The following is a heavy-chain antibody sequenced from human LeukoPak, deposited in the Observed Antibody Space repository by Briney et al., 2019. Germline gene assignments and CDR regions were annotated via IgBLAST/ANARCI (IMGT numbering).Heavy chain of an antibody. CDR2: ISDDGSNK. Sequence: PGGSLRLSCAASGIRFSSYGMHWVRQAPGKGLEWVAVISDDGSNKYYADSMKGRFTIYRDNSKNTVFLQMNSLRADDTALYYCAKDLSYHGSGSYYSPDYWGQGTLVTVSS. J-gene: IGHJ4*02. D-gene: IGHD3-10*01. V-gene: IGHV3-30*18. CDR1: GIRFSSYG. CDR3: AKDLSYHGSGSYYSPDY.